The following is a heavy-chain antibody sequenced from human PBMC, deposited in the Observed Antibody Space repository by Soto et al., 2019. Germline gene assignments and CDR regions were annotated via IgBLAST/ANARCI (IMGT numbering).Heavy chain of an antibody. CDR2: AHHSGRT. V-gene: IGHV4-4*02. Sequence: QVQLQESGPGLVKPSGTLSLTCTVSGGSMSSSNWWNWVRQPPGKGLEWIGEAHHSGRTNYNPSLKSRVTISVYQSKYHVSLKLSSVTAADTAVYYCARSEATVLDNWGQGTLVTVSS. CDR3: ARSEATVLDN. D-gene: IGHD4-17*01. J-gene: IGHJ4*02. CDR1: GGSMSSSNW.